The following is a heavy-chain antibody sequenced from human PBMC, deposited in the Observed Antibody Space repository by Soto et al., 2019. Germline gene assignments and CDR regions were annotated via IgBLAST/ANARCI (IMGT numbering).Heavy chain of an antibody. V-gene: IGHV4-4*07. D-gene: IGHD4-17*01. CDR2: IYTSGST. Sequence: QVQLQESGPGLVKPSETLSLTCTVSGGSISSYYWSWIRQPAGKGLEWIGRIYTSGSTNYNTSLRSRVTMSVDASKNQFSLKLSSVTAADPAVYYCARGEDNAYGDYQGGDYFAYCGQGTLVTVSS. J-gene: IGHJ4*02. CDR3: ARGEDNAYGDYQGGDYFAY. CDR1: GGSISSYY.